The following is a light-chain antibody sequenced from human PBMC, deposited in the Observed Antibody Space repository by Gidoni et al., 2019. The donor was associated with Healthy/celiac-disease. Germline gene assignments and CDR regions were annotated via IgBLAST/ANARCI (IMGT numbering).Light chain of an antibody. V-gene: IGKV3-15*01. Sequence: EIVMPHSPATLSVSPGERATLSCRASQSVSSNLARYQQKPGQAPRLLIYGASTRAAGIPARFSGSRSGTEFTLTISSRQSEDFAVYYCQQYNNWPPITFGQGTRLEIK. J-gene: IGKJ5*01. CDR3: QQYNNWPPIT. CDR1: QSVSSN. CDR2: GAS.